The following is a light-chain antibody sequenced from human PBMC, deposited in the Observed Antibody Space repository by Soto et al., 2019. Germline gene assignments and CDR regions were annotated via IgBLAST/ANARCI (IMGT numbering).Light chain of an antibody. CDR1: QSVNSRH. CDR2: GAS. J-gene: IGKJ4*02. V-gene: IGKV3-20*01. CDR3: AHYDSPPLT. Sequence: EIVLTQSPGTLSLSPGERATLSCRASQSVNSRHLVWYQQKPGQAPRLLIYGASSRAIGIPDRFSGRASRTDFTLTITRLEPEDFALYYGAHYDSPPLTFGGGTQLEIK.